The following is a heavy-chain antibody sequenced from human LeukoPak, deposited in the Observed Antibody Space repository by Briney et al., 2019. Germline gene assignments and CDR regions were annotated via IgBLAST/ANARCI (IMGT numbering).Heavy chain of an antibody. V-gene: IGHV1-18*01. CDR2: ISAYNGNT. J-gene: IGHJ6*02. D-gene: IGHD2-15*01. CDR1: GYTFTSYC. CDR3: ASVPVYCSGGSCYSLNYYYGMDV. Sequence: ASVKVSCKASGYTFTSYCISWVRQAPGQGLEWMGWISAYNGNTNYAQKLQGRVTMTTDTSTSTAYMELRSLRSDDTAVYYCASVPVYCSGGSCYSLNYYYGMDVWGQGTTVTVSS.